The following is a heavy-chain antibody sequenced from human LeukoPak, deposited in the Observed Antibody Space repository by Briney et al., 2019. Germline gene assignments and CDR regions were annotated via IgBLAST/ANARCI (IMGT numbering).Heavy chain of an antibody. J-gene: IGHJ4*02. D-gene: IGHD1-20*01. CDR1: GFTFTSHW. V-gene: IGHV3-74*01. CDR2: ISDDGKKA. CDR3: AASFRVTGTTYYY. Sequence: GGSLRLSCAESGFTFTSHWMHWVRQAPGKGLVWVSHISDDGKKANYADSVKGGFTISRDAAKNTLHLQMDSLRVEDTAVYYCAASFRVTGTTYYYWGQGTMVTVSS.